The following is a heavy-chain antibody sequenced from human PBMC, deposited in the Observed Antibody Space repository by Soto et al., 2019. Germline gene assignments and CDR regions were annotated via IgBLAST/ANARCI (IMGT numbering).Heavy chain of an antibody. J-gene: IGHJ3*02. Sequence: SETLSLTCTVSGDSMSSYYWNWIRQPAGKGLEWIGRISATGRTSYMSSLKSRITLSVDTSKNQFSLNLKFVTAADTAVYFCARDQSGAADIWGQGTMVTVSS. D-gene: IGHD7-27*01. V-gene: IGHV4-4*07. CDR2: ISATGRT. CDR1: GDSMSSYY. CDR3: ARDQSGAADI.